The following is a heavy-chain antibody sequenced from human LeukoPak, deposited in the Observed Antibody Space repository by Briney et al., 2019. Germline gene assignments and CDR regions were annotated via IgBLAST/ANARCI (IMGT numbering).Heavy chain of an antibody. Sequence: SQTLSLTCAISGDSVSSNSAAWNWIRQSPSRGLEWLGRTYYRSKWYNDYAVSVKSRITINPDTSKNQFSLQLNSVTPEDTAVYYCARDKCSSTSRQLNPSFDYWGQGTLVTVSS. J-gene: IGHJ4*02. CDR1: GDSVSSNSAA. D-gene: IGHD2-2*01. CDR2: TYYRSKWYN. CDR3: ARDKCSSTSRQLNPSFDY. V-gene: IGHV6-1*01.